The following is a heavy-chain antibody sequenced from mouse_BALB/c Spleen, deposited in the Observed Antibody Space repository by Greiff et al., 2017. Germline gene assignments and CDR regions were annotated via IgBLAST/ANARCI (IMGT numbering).Heavy chain of an antibody. Sequence: QVQLQQSGAELAKPGASVKMSCKASGYTFTSYWMHWVKQRPGQGLEWIGYINPSTGYTEYNQKFKGKATLTVDKSSSTAYMQLNSLTSEDSAVYYCARRATGGAMDYWGQGTSVTVSS. CDR2: INPSTGYT. D-gene: IGHD3-1*01. CDR1: GYTFTSYW. CDR3: ARRATGGAMDY. J-gene: IGHJ4*01. V-gene: IGHV1-7*01.